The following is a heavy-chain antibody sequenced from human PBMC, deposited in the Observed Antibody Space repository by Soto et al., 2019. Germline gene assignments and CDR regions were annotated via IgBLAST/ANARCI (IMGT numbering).Heavy chain of an antibody. D-gene: IGHD2-15*01. Sequence: QVQLVQSWAEMKKPGSSVNVSCKASGDTFSSYAISWVRQAPGQGLEWMGGIISTFGTANYAQTFQGRVTITADETTSAADMELSILRSEDTAVYYCARDPRAGGPLEYWGQGTLVTVSS. CDR3: ARDPRAGGPLEY. CDR1: GDTFSSYA. CDR2: IISTFGTA. J-gene: IGHJ4*02. V-gene: IGHV1-69*01.